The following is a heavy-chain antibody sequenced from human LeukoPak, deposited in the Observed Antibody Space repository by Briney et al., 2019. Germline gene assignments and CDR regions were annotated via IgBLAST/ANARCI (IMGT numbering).Heavy chain of an antibody. V-gene: IGHV4-39*01. D-gene: IGHD3-22*01. CDR1: GGSISSSTSY. Sequence: PSETLSLTCTVSGGSISSSTSYWGWIRRPPGKGLEWIGSIYYSGSTYYNPSLKSRVTISVDTSKNQFSLRLSSVTAADTAVYFCARQMYYYDSSGYYDYWGQGALVTVPS. CDR3: ARQMYYYDSSGYYDY. CDR2: IYYSGST. J-gene: IGHJ4*02.